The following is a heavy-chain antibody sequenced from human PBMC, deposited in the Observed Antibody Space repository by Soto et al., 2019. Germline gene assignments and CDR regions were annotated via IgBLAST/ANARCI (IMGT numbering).Heavy chain of an antibody. CDR1: GVSISSGAYY. D-gene: IGHD3-16*02. Sequence: QVQLQESGPGLVEPSQTLSLTCTVSGVSISSGAYYWSWIRQLPGKGLEWIAYMYYTGSTFYNPYLRSRLGVSVDMSRGQLSLKMSFVTAASEAVDYCALIGGAPLPRTGPPFLYYKEGMDVWGQGTTVLVS. CDR2: MYYTGST. CDR3: ALIGGAPLPRTGPPFLYYKEGMDV. V-gene: IGHV4-31*03. J-gene: IGHJ6*02.